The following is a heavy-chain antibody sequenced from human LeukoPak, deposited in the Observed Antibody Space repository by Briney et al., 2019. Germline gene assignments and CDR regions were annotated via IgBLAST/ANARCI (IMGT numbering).Heavy chain of an antibody. J-gene: IGHJ2*01. Sequence: PGGSLRLSCAASGFTFSSYGMHWVRQAPGKGLEWVAVISYDGSNKYYADSVKGRFTISRDNSKNTLYLQMNSLRAEDTAVYYCARERYYDFWSGYPAHWYFDLWGRGTLVTVSS. CDR3: ARERYYDFWSGYPAHWYFDL. D-gene: IGHD3-3*01. CDR2: ISYDGSNK. CDR1: GFTFSSYG. V-gene: IGHV3-30*03.